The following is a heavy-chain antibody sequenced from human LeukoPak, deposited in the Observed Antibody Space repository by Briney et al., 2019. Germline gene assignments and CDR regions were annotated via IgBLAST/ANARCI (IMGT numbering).Heavy chain of an antibody. CDR2: ITSSQGRA. CDR3: SKDPNGDYIGAFDP. V-gene: IGHV3-23*01. Sequence: GGSLRLSCAASGFTFSSFAMTWVRQAPGKGLEWVASITSSQGRAYTTDSVKGRFTISRDNSQSTLYLQMNNLRVEDTAVYYCSKDPNGDYIGAFDPWGQGTLVTVSS. J-gene: IGHJ5*02. D-gene: IGHD4-17*01. CDR1: GFTFSSFA.